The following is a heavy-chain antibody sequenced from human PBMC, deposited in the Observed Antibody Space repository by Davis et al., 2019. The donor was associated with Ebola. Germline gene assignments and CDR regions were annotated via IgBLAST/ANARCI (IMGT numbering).Heavy chain of an antibody. J-gene: IGHJ5*02. Sequence: SETLSLTCAVSGGSISSNHWWSWVRQPPGKGLEWIGNIYYSGTTNYNPSLKSRVTISVDTSKNQFSLKVSSVTAADTAVYYCARLGRVQDSSWYWFDPWGQGTMVTVSS. CDR2: IYYSGTT. CDR1: GGSISSNHW. D-gene: IGHD6-13*01. CDR3: ARLGRVQDSSWYWFDP. V-gene: IGHV4-4*02.